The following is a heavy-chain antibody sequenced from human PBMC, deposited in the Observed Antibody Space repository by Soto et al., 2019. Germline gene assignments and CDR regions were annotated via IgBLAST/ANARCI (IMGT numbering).Heavy chain of an antibody. CDR1: GFTVSSNF. Sequence: EVQLVESGGGLIQPGGSLRLSCSASGFTVSSNFMSWVRQAPGKELEWVSVIYSGGSTYYADSVKGRFSISRDNSKNMLYLQMNSLRADDTAVYYCARGRWLDSWGQGTLVTVSS. CDR3: ARGRWLDS. V-gene: IGHV3-53*01. J-gene: IGHJ5*01. CDR2: IYSGGST.